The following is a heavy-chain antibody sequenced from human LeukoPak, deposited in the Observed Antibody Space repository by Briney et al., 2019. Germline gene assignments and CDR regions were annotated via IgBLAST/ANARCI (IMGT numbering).Heavy chain of an antibody. Sequence: ASVKVSCKASGYTFTGYYMHWVRQAPGQGLEWMGWINPNSGGTNYAQKFQGRVTMTRDTSISTAYMELSRLRSDDTAVYYCARSNQLLYYYYYYYMDVWGKGTTVTISS. CDR3: ARSNQLLYYYYYYYMDV. V-gene: IGHV1-2*02. CDR2: INPNSGGT. D-gene: IGHD2-2*01. CDR1: GYTFTGYY. J-gene: IGHJ6*03.